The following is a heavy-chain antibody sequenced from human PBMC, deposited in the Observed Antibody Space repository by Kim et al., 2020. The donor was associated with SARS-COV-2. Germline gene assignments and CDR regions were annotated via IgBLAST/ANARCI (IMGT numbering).Heavy chain of an antibody. Sequence: GGSLRLSCAASGFNFTGHAVTWVRQAPGKGLEWVAAIGYGGSRSHWADSVKGRFSISKDNFKNTLFLQLDNLRAEDTAIYYCAIDLSTSGDLWGQGVLVTVSS. CDR3: AIDLSTSGDL. V-gene: IGHV3-23*01. J-gene: IGHJ5*02. D-gene: IGHD2-2*01. CDR1: GFNFTGHA. CDR2: IGYGGSRS.